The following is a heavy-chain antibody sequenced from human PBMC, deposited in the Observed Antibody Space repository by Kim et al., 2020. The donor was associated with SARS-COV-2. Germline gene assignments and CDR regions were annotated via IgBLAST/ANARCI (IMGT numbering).Heavy chain of an antibody. V-gene: IGHV3-74*01. D-gene: IGHD4-4*01. CDR2: INGDGSRT. CDR3: VRGCDSTDGYSLY. CDR1: GFTFSTYW. Sequence: GGSLRLSCAASGFTFSTYWMHWVRQVPGKGLVWVSRINGDGSRTNYADSVKGRFTISRDNAKNTLYLQMNSLRADDTAVFYCVRGCDSTDGYSLYWGQGALVTVSS. J-gene: IGHJ4*02.